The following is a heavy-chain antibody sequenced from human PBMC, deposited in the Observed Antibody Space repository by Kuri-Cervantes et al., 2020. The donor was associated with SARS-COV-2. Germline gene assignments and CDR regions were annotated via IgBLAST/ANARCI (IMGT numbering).Heavy chain of an antibody. CDR2: IYYSGST. CDR1: GGSISSSLYY. J-gene: IGHJ4*02. CDR3: VRVDCSAGTCYRRSFDY. V-gene: IGHV4-39*01. D-gene: IGHD2-15*01. Sequence: SETLSLTCTVSGGSISSSLYYWGWVRQPPGQGLEWFGSIYYSGSTYYNPSLNSRVTISVDTSKNQFSLKLTSVTAADTAVYYCVRVDCSAGTCYRRSFDYWGRGTPVTVSS.